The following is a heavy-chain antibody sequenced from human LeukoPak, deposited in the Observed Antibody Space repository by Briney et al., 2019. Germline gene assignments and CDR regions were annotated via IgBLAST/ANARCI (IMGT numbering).Heavy chain of an antibody. V-gene: IGHV4-59*01. J-gene: IGHJ5*02. CDR2: IYYSGST. Sequence: PSETLSLTCTVSGGSISSYYWSWIRQPPGKGLEWIGYIYYSGSTNYNPSLKSRVTISVDTSKNQFSLKLSSVTAADTAACYCARGTGGDSSGYYYPSWFDPWGQGTLVTVSS. CDR3: ARGTGGDSSGYYYPSWFDP. CDR1: GGSISSYY. D-gene: IGHD3-22*01.